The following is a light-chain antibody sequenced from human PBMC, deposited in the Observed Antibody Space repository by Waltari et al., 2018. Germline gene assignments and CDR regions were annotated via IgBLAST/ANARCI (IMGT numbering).Light chain of an antibody. J-gene: IGKJ2*01. CDR2: WAS. V-gene: IGKV4-1*01. Sequence: DIVMTQSPDSQAVSLGERATINCRSSQSILDNSNKRNYLTWYQQKAGQPPRLLISWASTRESGVPDRFSGSGSGTDFTLTISSLQAEDVAVYYCQQYYTLPYTFGQGTKVEIK. CDR3: QQYYTLPYT. CDR1: QSILDNSNKRNY.